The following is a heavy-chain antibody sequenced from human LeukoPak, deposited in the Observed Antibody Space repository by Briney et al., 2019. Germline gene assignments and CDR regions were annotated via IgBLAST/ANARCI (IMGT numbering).Heavy chain of an antibody. J-gene: IGHJ2*01. D-gene: IGHD3-3*01. CDR3: ARDHPQLRFLEWFPHQRYFDL. CDR2: INPNSGGT. CDR1: GYTFTGYY. V-gene: IGHV1-2*02. Sequence: GASVKVSCKASGYTFTGYYMHWVRQAPGQGLEWMGWINPNSGGTNYAQKFQGRVTVTRDTSISTAYMELRSLRSDDTAVYYCARDHPQLRFLEWFPHQRYFDLWGRGTLVTVSS.